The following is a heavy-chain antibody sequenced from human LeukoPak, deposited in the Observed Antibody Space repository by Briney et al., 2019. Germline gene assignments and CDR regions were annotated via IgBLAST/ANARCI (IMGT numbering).Heavy chain of an antibody. V-gene: IGHV4-39*01. J-gene: IGHJ4*03. CDR1: GGSISRSSYY. Sequence: SETLSLTCTVSGGSISRSSYYWGWVRQSPGKGLEWIGSIYHSGSTYYNPSLKSRVTISVDTSKNQFSLKLSSVTASDTAVIYCARMFVGVSKNDFGGADYWAKGPLVPAP. D-gene: IGHD3-10*01. CDR2: IYHSGST. CDR3: ARMFVGVSKNDFGGADY.